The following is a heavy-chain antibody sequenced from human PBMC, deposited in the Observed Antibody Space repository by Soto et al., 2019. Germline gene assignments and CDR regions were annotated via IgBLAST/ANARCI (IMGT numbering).Heavy chain of an antibody. D-gene: IGHD2-21*01. CDR3: AKWGVDNWFDP. CDR1: GFTFSSYA. J-gene: IGHJ5*02. V-gene: IGHV3-23*01. CDR2: ISGSGGST. Sequence: EVQLLESGGGLVQPGVSLRLSCAASGFTFSSYAMSWVRQAPGKGLEWVSAISGSGGSTYYADSVKGRFTISSDNSQNTLYLQMNSMRAEDTAVYYCAKWGVDNWFDPWGQGTLVTVSA.